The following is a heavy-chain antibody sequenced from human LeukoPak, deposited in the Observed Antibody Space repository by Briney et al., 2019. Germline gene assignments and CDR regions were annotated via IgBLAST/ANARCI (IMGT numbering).Heavy chain of an antibody. CDR3: ARDSNSAGDY. CDR2: IWFDGTEK. J-gene: IGHJ4*02. CDR1: GFVFSGYA. V-gene: IGHV3-33*01. Sequence: GGSLRLSCAASGFVFSGYAMHWVRQVPGKGLEWVALIWFDGTEKFYADSVKGRFTISRDNSRNTVDLQMNSLRVEDTAAYYCARDSNSAGDYWGQGTLVTVSS. D-gene: IGHD3-10*01.